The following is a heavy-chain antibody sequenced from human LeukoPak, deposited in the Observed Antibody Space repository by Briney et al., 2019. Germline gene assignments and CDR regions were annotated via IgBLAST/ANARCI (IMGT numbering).Heavy chain of an antibody. Sequence: QSGGSLRLSCAASGFTFSSYAMHWVRQAPGKGLEWVAVIWYDGSNKYYADSVKGRFTISRDNSKNTLYLQMNSLRAEDTAVYYCAATGGAGSSWYALNGMDVWGQGTTVTVSS. CDR1: GFTFSSYA. J-gene: IGHJ6*02. V-gene: IGHV3-33*08. CDR2: IWYDGSNK. D-gene: IGHD6-13*01. CDR3: AATGGAGSSWYALNGMDV.